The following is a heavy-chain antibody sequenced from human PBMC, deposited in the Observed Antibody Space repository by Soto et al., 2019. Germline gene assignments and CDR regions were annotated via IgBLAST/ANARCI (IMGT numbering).Heavy chain of an antibody. Sequence: GASVKVSCKASGGTFSSYAISWVRQAPGQGLEWMGGIIPIFGTANYAQKFQGRVTITADESTSTAYMELSSLRSEDTAVYYCARTYCSRTSCYFSGDYRGQGTLVTVSS. V-gene: IGHV1-69*13. CDR3: ARTYCSRTSCYFSGDY. CDR1: GGTFSSYA. D-gene: IGHD2-2*01. CDR2: IIPIFGTA. J-gene: IGHJ4*02.